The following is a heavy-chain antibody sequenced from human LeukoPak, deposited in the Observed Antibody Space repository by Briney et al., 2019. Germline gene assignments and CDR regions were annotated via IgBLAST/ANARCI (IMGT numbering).Heavy chain of an antibody. D-gene: IGHD3-16*01. CDR1: GGSISSGGYY. Sequence: SQTLSLTCAVSGGSISSGGYYWSWIRQPPGKGLEWIGYIYYSGGTYYNPSLKSRLSISLDRSKNQFSLKVSSVTAADTAVYYCARGDEGADYWGQGTLVTVSS. V-gene: IGHV4-30-4*01. J-gene: IGHJ4*02. CDR3: ARGDEGADY. CDR2: IYYSGGT.